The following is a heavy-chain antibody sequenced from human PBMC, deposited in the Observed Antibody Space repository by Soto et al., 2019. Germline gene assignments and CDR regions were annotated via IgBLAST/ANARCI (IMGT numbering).Heavy chain of an antibody. D-gene: IGHD3-22*01. V-gene: IGHV4-59*01. Sequence: SETLSLTCTVSGGSISSYYWSWIRQPPGKGLEWIGYIYYSGSTNYNPSLKSRVTISVDTSKNQFSLKLSSVTAADTAVYYCAREETTGYSSGYSDWGQGTLATVSS. CDR2: IYYSGST. J-gene: IGHJ1*01. CDR1: GGSISSYY. CDR3: AREETTGYSSGYSD.